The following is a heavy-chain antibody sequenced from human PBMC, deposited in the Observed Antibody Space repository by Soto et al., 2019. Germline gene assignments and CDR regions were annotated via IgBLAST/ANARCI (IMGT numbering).Heavy chain of an antibody. D-gene: IGHD3-3*01. V-gene: IGHV4-34*01. Sequence: SETLSLTCAVYGGSFSGYYWRWVRQSPGKGLEWLGAINHSGSTTYNPSLMSRVTISVETSKSQCSLKLSSVTAADTAVYHCARAPPYYHFWSGYYKPYYYYGMDVWRQGTTVTVAS. CDR2: INHSGST. J-gene: IGHJ6*02. CDR1: GGSFSGYY. CDR3: ARAPPYYHFWSGYYKPYYYYGMDV.